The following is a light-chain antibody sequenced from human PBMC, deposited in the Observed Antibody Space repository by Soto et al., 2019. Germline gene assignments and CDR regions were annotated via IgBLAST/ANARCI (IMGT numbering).Light chain of an antibody. V-gene: IGLV2-14*01. CDR3: QSYDSGVTGSV. CDR2: EVT. J-gene: IGLJ1*01. Sequence: QSVLTQPASVSGSPGQSITISCTGTSSDIGGYKYVSWYQQHPGKAPKLIIYEVTNRPSGVSDRFSGSKSGNTASLTISGLQAEDEADYYCQSYDSGVTGSVFGTGTKVTVL. CDR1: SSDIGGYKY.